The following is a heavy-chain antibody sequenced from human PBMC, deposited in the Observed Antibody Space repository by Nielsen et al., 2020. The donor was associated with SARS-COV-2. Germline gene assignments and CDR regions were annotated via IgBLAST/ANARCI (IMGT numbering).Heavy chain of an antibody. CDR1: GFTFDDYA. V-gene: IGHV3-9*01. D-gene: IGHD3-22*01. CDR3: AKEEGDSSGYYYNFDY. CDR2: ISWNSGSI. Sequence: SLKISCAASGFTFDDYAMHWVRQAPGKGLKWVSGISWNSGSIGYADSVKGRFTISRDNAKNSLYLQMNSLRDEDTALYYCAKEEGDSSGYYYNFDYWGQGTLVTVSS. J-gene: IGHJ4*02.